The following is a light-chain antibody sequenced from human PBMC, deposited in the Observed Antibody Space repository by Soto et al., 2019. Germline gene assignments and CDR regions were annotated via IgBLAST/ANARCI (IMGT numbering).Light chain of an antibody. CDR2: DAS. Sequence: EIVLTQSPATLSLSPGEGATLSCRASQSVSSYLAWYQQKPGQAPRLLIYDASNRATGIPARFSGSGSGTDFTLSISSLEPEDFAVYYCQQRSKWPFTFGPGTKVDIK. CDR1: QSVSSY. CDR3: QQRSKWPFT. J-gene: IGKJ3*01. V-gene: IGKV3-11*01.